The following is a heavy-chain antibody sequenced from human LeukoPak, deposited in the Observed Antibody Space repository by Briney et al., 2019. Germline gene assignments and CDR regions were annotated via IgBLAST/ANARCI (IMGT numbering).Heavy chain of an antibody. J-gene: IGHJ4*02. D-gene: IGHD6-19*01. CDR1: GFTFSSYE. CDR2: IYSGGST. Sequence: GGSLRLSCAASGFTFSSYEMNWVRQAPGKGLEWVSVIYSGGSTYYADSVKGRFTISRDNSKNTLYLQMNSLRAEDTAVYYCASSIAVAGTFDYWGQGTLVTVSS. V-gene: IGHV3-66*01. CDR3: ASSIAVAGTFDY.